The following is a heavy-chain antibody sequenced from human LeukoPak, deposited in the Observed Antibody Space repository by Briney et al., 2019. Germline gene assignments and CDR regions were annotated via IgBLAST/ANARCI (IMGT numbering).Heavy chain of an antibody. CDR1: GYTFTGYY. V-gene: IGHV1-2*02. CDR3: AREGSGWYPPRYYYMDV. D-gene: IGHD6-19*01. CDR2: INPNTGGT. Sequence: ASVKVSYKASGYTFTGYYMHWARQAPGQGLEWMGWINPNTGGTNYAQKFQGRVTMTRDTSISTVYMELIRLRSDDTAVYYCAREGSGWYPPRYYYMDVWGKGTTVTVSS. J-gene: IGHJ6*03.